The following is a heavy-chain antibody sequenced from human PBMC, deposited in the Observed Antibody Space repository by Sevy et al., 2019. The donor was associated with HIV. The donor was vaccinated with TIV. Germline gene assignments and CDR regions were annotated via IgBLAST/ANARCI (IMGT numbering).Heavy chain of an antibody. D-gene: IGHD4-17*01. CDR3: ARPRANYVDHYFFYAMDV. V-gene: IGHV3-30-3*01. CDR2: ISYEGSDK. J-gene: IGHJ6*02. CDR1: GFALSNYYA. Sequence: GGSLRLSCAASGFALSNYYAMHWVRQAPGKGLEWVALISYEGSDKYYADSVKGRFTISRDNFKNTLSLQMNSLTTEDTAVYYCARPRANYVDHYFFYAMDVWGQGTTVTVSS.